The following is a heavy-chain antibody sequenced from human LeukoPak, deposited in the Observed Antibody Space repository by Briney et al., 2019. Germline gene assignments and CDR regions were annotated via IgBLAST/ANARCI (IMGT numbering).Heavy chain of an antibody. CDR3: ARDLEVRRSGSYYNVFGYYYYYMDV. D-gene: IGHD3-10*01. J-gene: IGHJ6*03. Sequence: GGSLRLPCAASGFTFISYSMNWGRQATGEGREWVSSISSSSSYIYYADSVKGRFTISRDNAKNSLYLQMNSLRAEDTAVYYCARDLEVRRSGSYYNVFGYYYYYMDVWGKETTVTVSS. V-gene: IGHV3-21*01. CDR2: ISSSSSYI. CDR1: GFTFISYS.